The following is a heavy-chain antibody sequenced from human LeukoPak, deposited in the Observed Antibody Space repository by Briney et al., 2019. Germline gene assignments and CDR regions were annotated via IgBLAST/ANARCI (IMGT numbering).Heavy chain of an antibody. V-gene: IGHV3-15*01. CDR2: IRSKTDGGTT. D-gene: IGHD6-13*01. J-gene: IGHJ4*02. CDR3: AREYSSSCLDY. CDR1: GFTFSNAW. Sequence: PGGSLRLSCAASGFTFSNAWMSWVRQSPGKGLEWIGRIRSKTDGGTTDYPAPMEGRFTISRDNSKNTLYLQMNSLRAEDTAVYYCAREYSSSCLDYWGQGTLVTVSS.